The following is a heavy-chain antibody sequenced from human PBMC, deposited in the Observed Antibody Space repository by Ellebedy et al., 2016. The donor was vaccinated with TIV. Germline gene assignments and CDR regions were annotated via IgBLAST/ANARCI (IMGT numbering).Heavy chain of an antibody. Sequence: GGSLRLSCAASGFTFNTYWMSWIRQAPGRGLEWVANLKQDGGEEYYVDSVKGRFTISRDNAKNSLYLQMNSLGAEDTAVYYCARDPGYYYYGMDVWGQGTTVTVSS. CDR2: LKQDGGEE. V-gene: IGHV3-7*01. CDR3: ARDPGYYYYGMDV. J-gene: IGHJ6*02. CDR1: GFTFNTYW.